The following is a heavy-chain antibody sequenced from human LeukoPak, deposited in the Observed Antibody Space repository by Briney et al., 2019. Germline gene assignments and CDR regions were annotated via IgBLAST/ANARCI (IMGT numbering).Heavy chain of an antibody. D-gene: IGHD1-26*01. CDR3: ARDLVGADAFDI. J-gene: IGHJ3*02. V-gene: IGHV4-59*01. CDR2: IYYSGST. Sequence: SETLSLTCTVSGGSISSYYWSWIRQPPGKGLEWIGYIYYSGSTNYNPSLKSRVTISVDTSKNQFSLKLSSVTAADTAVYYCARDLVGADAFDIWGQGTMVTVSS. CDR1: GGSISSYY.